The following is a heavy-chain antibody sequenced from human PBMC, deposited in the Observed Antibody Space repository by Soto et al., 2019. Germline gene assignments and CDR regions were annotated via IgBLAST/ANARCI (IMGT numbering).Heavy chain of an antibody. CDR1: GFSLDTRTAG. V-gene: IGHV2-5*02. Sequence: QITLKESGPTLVDPTQTLTLTCTFSGFSLDTRTAGVGWIRQPPGKAPEWVAIIYWDNDKRYSPSLRSRLAIDKDTSKNQVVLTMTALDPVDTGTYYCAHIMITYGGVIGLDAFDIWGQGTMVTVSS. CDR3: AHIMITYGGVIGLDAFDI. D-gene: IGHD3-16*02. J-gene: IGHJ3*02. CDR2: IYWDNDK.